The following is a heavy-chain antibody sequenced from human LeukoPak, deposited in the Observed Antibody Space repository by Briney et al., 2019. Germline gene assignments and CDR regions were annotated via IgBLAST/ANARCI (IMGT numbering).Heavy chain of an antibody. J-gene: IGHJ3*02. CDR2: ISFDGNNE. CDR1: GFTFSSYG. Sequence: PGGSLRLSCAASGFTFSSYGMHWVRQAPGKGLAWVAVISFDGNNEYYADSVKGRFTISRDNSKNTLYLQMNSLRAEDTAVYYCTTDQVFTAMVPYAFDIWGQGTMVTVSS. D-gene: IGHD5-18*01. V-gene: IGHV3-30*03. CDR3: TTDQVFTAMVPYAFDI.